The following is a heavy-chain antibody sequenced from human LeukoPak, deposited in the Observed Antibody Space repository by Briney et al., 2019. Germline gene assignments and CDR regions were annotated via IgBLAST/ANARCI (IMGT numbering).Heavy chain of an antibody. CDR1: GFTVSSNY. Sequence: GGSLRLSCAASGFTVSSNYMSWVRQAPGKGLEWVSVIYSGGSTYYADSVKGRFTISRDNSKNTVYLQMNSLRAEDTAVYYCARVSSSHYYGMDVWGQGTTVTVSS. CDR2: IYSGGST. J-gene: IGHJ6*02. D-gene: IGHD6-13*01. V-gene: IGHV3-53*01. CDR3: ARVSSSHYYGMDV.